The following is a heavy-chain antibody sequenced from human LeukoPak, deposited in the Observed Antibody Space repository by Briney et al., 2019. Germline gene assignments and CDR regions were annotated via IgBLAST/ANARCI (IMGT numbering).Heavy chain of an antibody. J-gene: IGHJ5*02. CDR1: GYTFTSYG. V-gene: IGHV1-18*01. CDR2: ISAYNGNT. Sequence: ASVKVSCKASGYTFTSYGISWVRQAPGQGLEWMGWISAYNGNTNYAQKLQGRVTMTTDTSTSTAYMELWSLRSDDTAVYYCARPYYDFWSGYENWFDPWGQGTLVTVSS. D-gene: IGHD3-3*01. CDR3: ARPYYDFWSGYENWFDP.